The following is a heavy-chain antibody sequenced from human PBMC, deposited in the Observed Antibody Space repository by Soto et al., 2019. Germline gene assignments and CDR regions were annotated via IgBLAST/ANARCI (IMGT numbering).Heavy chain of an antibody. D-gene: IGHD4-17*01. CDR2: IYYTGST. J-gene: IGHJ5*02. Sequence: SETLSLTCTISGGSISTYYWSWIRQPPGKGLEWIGYIYYTGSTNYNPSLRGRVTMSLDTSKNHFSLNLSSVTAADTAVYFCARGASTVTTFRVWFDPWGQGTLVTSP. CDR3: ARGASTVTTFRVWFDP. CDR1: GGSISTYY. V-gene: IGHV4-59*01.